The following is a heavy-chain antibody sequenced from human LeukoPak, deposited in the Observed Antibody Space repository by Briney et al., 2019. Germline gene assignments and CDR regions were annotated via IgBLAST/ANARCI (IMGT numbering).Heavy chain of an antibody. V-gene: IGHV4-59*12. CDR2: IYYSGST. J-gene: IGHJ4*02. CDR3: ARLQWPEYYFDY. CDR1: GGSISGYY. D-gene: IGHD4-11*01. Sequence: KPSETLSLTCTVSGGSISGYYWSWIRQPPGKGLEWIGYIYYSGSTNCNPSLKSRVTISVDTSKNQFSLKLSSVTAADTAVYYCARLQWPEYYFDYWGQGTLVTVSS.